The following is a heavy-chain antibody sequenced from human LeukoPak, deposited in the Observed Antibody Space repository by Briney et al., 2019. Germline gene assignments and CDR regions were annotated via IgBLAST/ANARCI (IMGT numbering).Heavy chain of an antibody. D-gene: IGHD3-22*01. J-gene: IGHJ4*02. CDR2: ISAYNGNT. Sequence: ASVKVSCKASGYTFTSYGISWVRQAPGQGLEWMGWISAYNGNTNYAQKLQGRVTMTTDTSTSTAYMELRSLRSDDTAVYYCARPYYDSSAPPSDYWGQGTLVTVSS. CDR1: GYTFTSYG. V-gene: IGHV1-18*01. CDR3: ARPYYDSSAPPSDY.